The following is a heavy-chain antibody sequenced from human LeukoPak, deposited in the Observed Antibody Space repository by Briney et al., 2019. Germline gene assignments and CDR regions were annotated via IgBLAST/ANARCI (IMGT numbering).Heavy chain of an antibody. J-gene: IGHJ4*02. V-gene: IGHV1-46*01. Sequence: ASVKVSCKASGYTFTSYYMHWVRQAPGQGLEWMGIINPSGGSTSYTQKFQGRVTMTRDTSTSTVYMELSSLRSEDTAVYYCARDMSEAAELFDCWGQGTLVTVSS. CDR3: ARDMSEAAELFDC. D-gene: IGHD2-15*01. CDR2: INPSGGST. CDR1: GYTFTSYY.